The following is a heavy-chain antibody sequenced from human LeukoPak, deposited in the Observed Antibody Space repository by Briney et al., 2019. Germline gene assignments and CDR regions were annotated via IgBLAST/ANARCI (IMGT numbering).Heavy chain of an antibody. CDR2: IYYSGST. J-gene: IGHJ4*02. Sequence: SETLSLTCTVSGGSISSYYWSWIRQPPGKGLEWIGYIYYSGSTNYNPSLKSRVTISADTSKNQFSLKLSSVTAADTAVYYCARGIGPYYFDYWGQGTLVTVSS. CDR3: ARGIGPYYFDY. D-gene: IGHD2-21*01. CDR1: GGSISSYY. V-gene: IGHV4-59*01.